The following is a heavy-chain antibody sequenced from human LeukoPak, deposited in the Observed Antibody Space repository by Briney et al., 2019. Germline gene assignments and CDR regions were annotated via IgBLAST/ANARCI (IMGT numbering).Heavy chain of an antibody. D-gene: IGHD6-13*01. J-gene: IGHJ4*02. CDR3: ATHIAAQEYYFDC. Sequence: SVKVSCKAAGGTFSSYTISWVRQAPGQGLEWMGRIIPILGIANYAQKFQGRVTITADKSTSTAYMELSSLRSEDTAVYYCATHIAAQEYYFDCWGQGTLVTVSS. CDR1: GGTFSSYT. CDR2: IIPILGIA. V-gene: IGHV1-69*02.